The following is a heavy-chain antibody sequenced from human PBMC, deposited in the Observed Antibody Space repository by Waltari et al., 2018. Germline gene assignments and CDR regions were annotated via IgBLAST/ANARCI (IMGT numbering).Heavy chain of an antibody. V-gene: IGHV4-34*01. CDR1: GGSFSGYY. CDR2: INHSGST. J-gene: IGHJ3*02. CDR3: AVTTMGYDAFDI. D-gene: IGHD5-12*01. Sequence: QVQLQQWGAGLLKPSETLSLTCAVSGGSFSGYYWSWIRQPPGKGLEWIGEINHSGSTNYNPSLKSRVTISVDTSKNQFSLKLSSVTAADTAVYYCAVTTMGYDAFDIWGQGTMVTVSS.